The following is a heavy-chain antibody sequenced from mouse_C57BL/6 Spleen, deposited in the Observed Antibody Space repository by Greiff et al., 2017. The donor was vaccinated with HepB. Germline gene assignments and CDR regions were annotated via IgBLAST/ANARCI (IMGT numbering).Heavy chain of an antibody. CDR1: GYTFTSYW. Sequence: QVQLQQSGAELANPGASVKLSCRASGYTFTSYWMHWVKQRPGQGLEWIGYINPSSGYTKYNQKFKDKAKLTADKSSSTAYMQLSSLTYEDSAVYYCARSYAMDYWGQGTSVAVSS. V-gene: IGHV1-7*01. CDR3: ARSYAMDY. J-gene: IGHJ4*01. CDR2: INPSSGYT.